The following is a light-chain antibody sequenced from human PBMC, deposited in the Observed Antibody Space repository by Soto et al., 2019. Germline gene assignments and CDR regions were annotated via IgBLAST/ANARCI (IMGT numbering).Light chain of an antibody. V-gene: IGKV1-39*01. J-gene: IGKJ1*01. CDR2: DAS. CDR3: QQYTNTNNPWM. CDR1: QSISSY. Sequence: IQITQAPSSPSASVGDRVTITFRASQSISSYLNWYQQKPGKAPKLLVYDASTLQSGVASRFSGSGSGTEFTLIISGLQPDDSATYYCQQYTNTNNPWMFGQGTKVDIK.